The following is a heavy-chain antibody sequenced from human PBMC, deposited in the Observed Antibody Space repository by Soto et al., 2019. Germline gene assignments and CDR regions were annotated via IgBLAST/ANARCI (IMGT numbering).Heavy chain of an antibody. J-gene: IGHJ4*02. D-gene: IGHD3-3*01. CDR2: VNPNTDNS. CDR3: ASNPRGITIYDY. Sequence: QVQLVQSGAEVKKPGASVRVSCKTSGYTFASYDINWVRQATGQGLEWMGWVNPNTDNSGYAQKFQGRVTMTSDTSISTAYLDLSSLRSEDTAIYYCASNPRGITIYDYWGQGTLVTVSS. CDR1: GYTFASYD. V-gene: IGHV1-8*01.